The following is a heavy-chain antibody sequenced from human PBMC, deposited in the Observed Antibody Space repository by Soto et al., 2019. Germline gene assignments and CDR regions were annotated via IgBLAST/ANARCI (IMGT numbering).Heavy chain of an antibody. Sequence: PGGSLRLSCAASGFTFRGYSMNWVRQAPGKGLEWVSYISSSSSTIYYADSVKGRFTISRDNAKNSLYLQMNSLRAEDTAVYYCARGAYYYDSSGLSYWGQGTLVTVSS. CDR1: GFTFRGYS. CDR2: ISSSSSTI. J-gene: IGHJ4*02. D-gene: IGHD3-22*01. V-gene: IGHV3-48*01. CDR3: ARGAYYYDSSGLSY.